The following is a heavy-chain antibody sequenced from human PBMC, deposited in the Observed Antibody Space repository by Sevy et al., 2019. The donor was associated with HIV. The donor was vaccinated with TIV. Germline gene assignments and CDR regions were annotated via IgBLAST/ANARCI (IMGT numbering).Heavy chain of an antibody. CDR3: ARSCMVATPCYFDY. CDR1: GYTFTSYG. D-gene: IGHD5-12*01. J-gene: IGHJ4*02. Sequence: ASVKVSCKASGYTFTSYGISWVRQAPGQGLEWMGWISAYNGNTNYAQMLQGRVTMTTDTSTSTAYMELRSLRSDDTAVYYCARSCMVATPCYFDYWGQGTLVTVSS. V-gene: IGHV1-18*01. CDR2: ISAYNGNT.